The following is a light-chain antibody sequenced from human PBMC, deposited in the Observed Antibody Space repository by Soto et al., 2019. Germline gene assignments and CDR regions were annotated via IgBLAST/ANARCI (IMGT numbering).Light chain of an antibody. V-gene: IGLV1-40*01. CDR3: QSYDSSLRNSV. CDR1: TSNIGAFYD. J-gene: IGLJ2*01. CDR2: GNN. Sequence: QSVLTQPPSVSGAPGQGGAISCTGNTSNIGAFYDVHWYQQFPGTAPKLLIYGNNNRPSGVPDRFSGSKSGSSASLAITGLQPEDEADYYCQSYDSSLRNSVFGGGTKVTVL.